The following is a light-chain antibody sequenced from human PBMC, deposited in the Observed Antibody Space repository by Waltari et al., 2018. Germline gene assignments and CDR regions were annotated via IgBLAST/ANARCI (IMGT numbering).Light chain of an antibody. V-gene: IGLV5-37*01. CDR3: MFWPSNVWV. CDR2: YNADSEK. CDR1: SHFNVVDFI. J-gene: IGLJ3*02. Sequence: QPVLTHPPSSSASPGESARLTCTLPSHFNVVDFIIYWYHQRPGSPPRFLLYYNADSEKAQGSGVPSRFSGSKDASANAGILLISGLQSEDEADYYCMFWPSNVWVFGGGTKLTVL.